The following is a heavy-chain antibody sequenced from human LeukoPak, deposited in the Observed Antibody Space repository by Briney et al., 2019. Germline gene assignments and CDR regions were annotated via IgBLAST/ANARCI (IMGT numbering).Heavy chain of an antibody. CDR1: GDSVSSKSAA. J-gene: IGHJ4*02. Sequence: SQTLSLTCAISGDSVSSKSAAWNWIRQPAWRGLEWLGRTYYRSKWFNDYAVSVKSRITINPDTSKNQFSLQLNSVTPEDTAVYYCARSRVRGSSGWYAADYWGQGTLVTVSS. V-gene: IGHV6-1*01. CDR3: ARSRVRGSSGWYAADY. D-gene: IGHD6-19*01. CDR2: TYYRSKWFN.